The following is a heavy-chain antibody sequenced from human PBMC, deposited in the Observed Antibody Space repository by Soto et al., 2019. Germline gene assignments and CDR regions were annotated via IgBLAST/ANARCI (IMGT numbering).Heavy chain of an antibody. Sequence: SEILSLTCTVSGGSISSYYWTWIRQPPGKGLEWIGHISYTGSTNYNPSLKSRVSISVDTSKSQFSLKMTSVTAADTAVFYCARLSTADYVYYYYYGMDVWGQGTTVTVSS. J-gene: IGHJ6*02. D-gene: IGHD4-17*01. CDR1: GGSISSYY. V-gene: IGHV4-59*08. CDR3: ARLSTADYVYYYYYGMDV. CDR2: ISYTGST.